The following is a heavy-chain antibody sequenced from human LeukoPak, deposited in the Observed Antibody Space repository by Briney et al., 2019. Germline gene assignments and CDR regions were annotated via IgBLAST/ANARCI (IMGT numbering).Heavy chain of an antibody. CDR3: AAGTAADF. CDR1: GHPFSDYC. Sequence: GGSLRLSCVVSGHPFSDYCMNWIRQAPGKGLEWISYISTSGSYTDYAHSVKGRFTISRDDAKSALYLQMDSLRLEDMAVYYCAAGTAADFWGQGTLVTVSS. CDR2: ISTSGSYT. V-gene: IGHV3-11*03. J-gene: IGHJ4*02. D-gene: IGHD6-13*01.